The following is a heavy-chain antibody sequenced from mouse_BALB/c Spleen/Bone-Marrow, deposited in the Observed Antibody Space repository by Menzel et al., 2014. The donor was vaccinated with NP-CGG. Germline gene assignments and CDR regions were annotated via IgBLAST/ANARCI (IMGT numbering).Heavy chain of an antibody. CDR3: ARRAYGGSDGFAY. J-gene: IGHJ3*01. CDR2: INPSTGYT. V-gene: IGHV1-7*01. CDR1: GYTFTSYW. D-gene: IGHD1-1*01. Sequence: QVQLKQSGAELAKPGASVKMSCKASGYTFTSYWMHWVKQRPGQGLEWIGYINPSTGYTEYNQKFRDKATLTADKSSSTAYMQLSSLTSEDSAVYYCARRAYGGSDGFAYWGQGTLVTVSA.